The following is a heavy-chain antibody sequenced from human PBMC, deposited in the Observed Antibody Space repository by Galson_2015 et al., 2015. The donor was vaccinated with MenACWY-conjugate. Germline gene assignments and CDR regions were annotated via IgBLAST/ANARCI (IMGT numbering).Heavy chain of an antibody. D-gene: IGHD2-8*01. Sequence: SLRLSCAASGFTFSSYAMNWVRQAPGKGLEWVSSINSGSNSIYYADSVKGRFIISRDNAKNLLYLQMNSLRGDDTAVYYCAREVSQDFDYWGQGTLVTVSS. CDR2: INSGSNSI. CDR1: GFTFSSYA. V-gene: IGHV3-21*01. CDR3: AREVSQDFDY. J-gene: IGHJ4*02.